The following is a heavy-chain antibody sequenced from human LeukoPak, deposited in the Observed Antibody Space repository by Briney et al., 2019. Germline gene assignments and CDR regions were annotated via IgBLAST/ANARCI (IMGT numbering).Heavy chain of an antibody. CDR3: ASDSGDYGDYYMDV. D-gene: IGHD4-17*01. CDR2: INPNSGGT. J-gene: IGHJ6*03. Sequence: ASVKVSXKASGYTFTGYYTHWVRQAPGQGLEWMGRINPNSGGTNYAQEFQGRVTMTRDTSISTAYMELGRLRSDDTAVYYCASDSGDYGDYYMDVWGKGTTVTVSS. CDR1: GYTFTGYY. V-gene: IGHV1-2*06.